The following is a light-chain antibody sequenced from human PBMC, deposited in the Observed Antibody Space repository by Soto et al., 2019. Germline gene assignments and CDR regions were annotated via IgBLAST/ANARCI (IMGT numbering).Light chain of an antibody. Sequence: DIVLTQTPLSSPVTLGQPASISCRSSQSLVHSDGNTYLTWLQQRPGQPPRLLIYMISNRFSGASDSFSGSAAGTDFTLKISRVEADDVGVYYGMQATQAYSFGQGTKLEIK. J-gene: IGKJ2*01. CDR3: MQATQAYS. CDR2: MIS. V-gene: IGKV2-24*01. CDR1: QSLVHSDGNTY.